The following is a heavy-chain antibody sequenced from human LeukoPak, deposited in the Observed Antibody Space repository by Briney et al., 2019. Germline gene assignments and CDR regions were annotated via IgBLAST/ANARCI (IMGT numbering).Heavy chain of an antibody. CDR1: GGSISSSSYY. D-gene: IGHD3-22*01. V-gene: IGHV4-39*01. CDR2: IYYSGNT. Sequence: SETLSFTCTVSGGSISSSSYYWGWIRQPPGKGLEWIGSIYYSGNTYYNPSLKSRVTISVDTSKNQFSLKLSSVTAADTAVYYCAGERYYYDSASEGNYWGQGTLVTVSS. J-gene: IGHJ4*02. CDR3: AGERYYYDSASEGNY.